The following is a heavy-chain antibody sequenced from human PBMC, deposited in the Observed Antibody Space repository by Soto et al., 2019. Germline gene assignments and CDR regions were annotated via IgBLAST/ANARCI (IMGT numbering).Heavy chain of an antibody. CDR3: ARYALGANNWFDP. V-gene: IGHV5-51*01. CDR1: GFSFTTSW. D-gene: IGHD1-26*01. Sequence: GESLKISCNASGFSFTTSWIAWVRQMPGKGLEWLGVIYPDDSVTKYSPAFQGPVTVSADKSTSTTYLQWSSLRASDTAMYYCARYALGANNWFDPWGRGTQVTVSS. CDR2: IYPDDSVT. J-gene: IGHJ5*02.